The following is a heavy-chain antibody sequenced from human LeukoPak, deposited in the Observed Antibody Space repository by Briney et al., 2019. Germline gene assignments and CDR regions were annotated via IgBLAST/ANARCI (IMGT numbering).Heavy chain of an antibody. CDR1: GLTFSNYG. D-gene: IGHD1-14*01. Sequence: PGGTLRLSCAASGLTFSNYGMAWVRQAPGKGLEWVSAISGSGESTYNADSVKGRFTISRDNSKNTLYLQMNRLRAEDTAVYYCAKPARTDYADYWGQGTLVTVSS. J-gene: IGHJ4*02. V-gene: IGHV3-23*01. CDR3: AKPARTDYADY. CDR2: ISGSGEST.